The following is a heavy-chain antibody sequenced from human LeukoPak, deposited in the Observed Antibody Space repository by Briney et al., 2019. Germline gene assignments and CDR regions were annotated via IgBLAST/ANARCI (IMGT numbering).Heavy chain of an antibody. CDR3: ARGATDVTRWFDP. CDR2: ISWDSGSI. V-gene: IGHV3-9*01. D-gene: IGHD1-1*01. Sequence: GGSLRLSCAASGFTFDDYAMHWVRQAPGKGLEWVSGISWDSGSIGYADSVKGRFTISRDNAKNSLYLQMNSLRAEDTAVYYCARGATDVTRWFDPWGQGTRVTVSS. CDR1: GFTFDDYA. J-gene: IGHJ5*02.